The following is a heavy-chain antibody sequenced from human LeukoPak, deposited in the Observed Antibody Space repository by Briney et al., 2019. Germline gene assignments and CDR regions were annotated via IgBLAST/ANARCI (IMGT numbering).Heavy chain of an antibody. CDR2: ISYDGSNK. D-gene: IGHD6-19*01. V-gene: IGHV3-30*03. CDR3: ARIPQWLVRGGSYFDY. Sequence: GGSLRLSCAASGFTFSSYGMHWVRQAPGKGLEWVAVISYDGSNKYYADSVKGRFTISRDNSKNTLYLQMNSLRAEDTAVYYCARIPQWLVRGGSYFDYWGQGTLVTVSS. CDR1: GFTFSSYG. J-gene: IGHJ4*02.